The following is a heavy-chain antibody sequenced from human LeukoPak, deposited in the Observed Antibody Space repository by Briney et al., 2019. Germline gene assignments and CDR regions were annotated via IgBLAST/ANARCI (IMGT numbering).Heavy chain of an antibody. V-gene: IGHV1-69*04. Sequence: GASVKVSCKASGGTFSSYAISWVRQAPGQGLEWMGRIIPILGIANYAQKFQGRVTITADKSTSTAYMELSSLRSEDTAVYYCARMGGYSGSCHDFDYWGQGTLVTVSS. D-gene: IGHD1-26*01. J-gene: IGHJ4*02. CDR2: IIPILGIA. CDR1: GGTFSSYA. CDR3: ARMGGYSGSCHDFDY.